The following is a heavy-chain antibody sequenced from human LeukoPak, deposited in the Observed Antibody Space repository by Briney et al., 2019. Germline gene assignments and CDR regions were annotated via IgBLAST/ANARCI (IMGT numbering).Heavy chain of an antibody. CDR2: IKQDGSEK. CDR3: ARLTSRTKYYFDY. Sequence: GGSLRLSCAASGFTFSSYWMSWVRQAPGKGLEWVANIKQDGSEKYYVDSVKGRFTISRDNAKNSLYLQMNSLRAEDTAVYYCARLTSRTKYYFDYWGQGTLVTVSS. V-gene: IGHV3-7*01. CDR1: GFTFSSYW. D-gene: IGHD1-14*01. J-gene: IGHJ4*02.